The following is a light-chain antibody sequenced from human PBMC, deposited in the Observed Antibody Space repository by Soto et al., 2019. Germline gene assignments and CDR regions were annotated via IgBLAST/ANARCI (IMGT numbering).Light chain of an antibody. CDR1: QSVSNW. CDR2: QAS. J-gene: IGKJ3*01. CDR3: QQYNSYSFA. Sequence: DIQMTQSPSTLSASVGDRVTITCRASQSVSNWLAWYQQKPGKAPKLLIYQASSLQSGVPSKFSGSGSGTEFTLTISSLQPDDSATYFCQQYNSYSFAFGPGTKVD. V-gene: IGKV1-5*03.